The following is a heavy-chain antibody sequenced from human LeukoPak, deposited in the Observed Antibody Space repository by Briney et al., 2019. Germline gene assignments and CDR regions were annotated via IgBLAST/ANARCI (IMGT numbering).Heavy chain of an antibody. CDR3: ARHSDWSYDY. V-gene: IGHV3-48*02. D-gene: IGHD1-7*01. CDR2: ISTSSSTI. J-gene: IGHJ4*02. CDR1: GFTFSRFS. Sequence: GGSLRLSCAASGFTFSRFSMSWVRQAPGKGLEWVSYISTSSSTIYYADSMKGRFAISRDNAKNSLYLQIDGLRDDDTAVYYRARHSDWSYDYWGQGTLVIVSS.